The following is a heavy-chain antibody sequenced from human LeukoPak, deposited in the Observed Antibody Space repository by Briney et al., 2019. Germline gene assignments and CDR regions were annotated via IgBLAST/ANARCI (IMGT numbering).Heavy chain of an antibody. Sequence: PSETLSLTCTVSGGSISSYYWSWIRQPPGKGLEWIGYIYYSGSTNYNPSLKSRATISVDTSKNQFSLKLSSVTAADTAVYYCAKLMSQPALLFFDQWGQGTMVTVSS. D-gene: IGHD3-10*01. J-gene: IGHJ4*02. CDR2: IYYSGST. CDR1: GGSISSYY. CDR3: AKLMSQPALLFFDQ. V-gene: IGHV4-59*01.